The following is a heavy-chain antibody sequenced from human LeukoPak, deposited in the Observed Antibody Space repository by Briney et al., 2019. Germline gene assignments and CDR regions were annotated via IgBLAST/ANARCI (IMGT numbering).Heavy chain of an antibody. Sequence: PGGSLRLSCAASGLTFGTSWMTWVRQTPDKGLEWVASIKHDGSAEYYVDSVRGRFTISRDNAKNSVYLQMNSLRAEDTAAYYCVQDRGPNCLDYWGQGTLVTVSS. J-gene: IGHJ4*02. V-gene: IGHV3-7*01. D-gene: IGHD1-1*01. CDR1: GLTFGTSW. CDR3: VQDRGPNCLDY. CDR2: IKHDGSAE.